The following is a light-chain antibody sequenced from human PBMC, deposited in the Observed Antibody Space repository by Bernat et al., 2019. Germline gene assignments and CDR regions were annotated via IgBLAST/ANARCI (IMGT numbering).Light chain of an antibody. V-gene: IGKV1-27*01. CDR1: QGINTD. J-gene: IGKJ1*01. CDR2: VAS. CDR3: QQYYSPLQR. Sequence: DIQMTQSPSSLSASVGDTVTITCRASQGINTDLTWYQQKPGKALKLLIYVASSLQSGVPPRFSGSGSGTDFTLTISSLQSEDFATYYCQQYYSPLQRFGQGTKVEIK.